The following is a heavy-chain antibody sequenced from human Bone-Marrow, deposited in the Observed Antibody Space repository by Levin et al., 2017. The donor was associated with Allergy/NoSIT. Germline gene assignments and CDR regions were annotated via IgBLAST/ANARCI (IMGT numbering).Heavy chain of an antibody. Sequence: PGGSLRLSCAASGFTFSSYAMHWVRQAPGKGLEWVAVISYDGSNKYYADSVKGRFTISRDNSKNTLYLQMNSLRAEDTAVYYCARMSGSGSYYVWDYGMDVWGQGTTVTVSS. CDR3: ARMSGSGSYYVWDYGMDV. J-gene: IGHJ6*02. V-gene: IGHV3-30*04. D-gene: IGHD1-26*01. CDR2: ISYDGSNK. CDR1: GFTFSSYA.